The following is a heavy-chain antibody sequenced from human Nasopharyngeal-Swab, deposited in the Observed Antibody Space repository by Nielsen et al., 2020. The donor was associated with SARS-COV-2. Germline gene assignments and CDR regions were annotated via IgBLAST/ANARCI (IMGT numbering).Heavy chain of an antibody. CDR2: FYSGGST. Sequence: GGSLRLYCAASGFTVSSNYMNWVRQAQGKGLEWVSVFYSGGSTYHADSVKGRFTISRDNSKNTLYLQMNSLRAEDTAIYYCARGRQWAAAGDDALDIWGQGTMVTVSS. D-gene: IGHD6-13*01. J-gene: IGHJ3*02. V-gene: IGHV3-66*01. CDR1: GFTVSSNY. CDR3: ARGRQWAAAGDDALDI.